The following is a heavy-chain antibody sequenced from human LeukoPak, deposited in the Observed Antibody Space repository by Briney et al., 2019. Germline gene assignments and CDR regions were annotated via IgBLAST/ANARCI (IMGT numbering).Heavy chain of an antibody. V-gene: IGHV1-24*01. Sequence: ASVKVSCKVSGYTLTELSMHWVRQAPGKGLEWMGGFDPEDGETIYAQKFQGRVTMTTDTSISTAYMELSSLRSDNTAVYYCARVRGYCSSTSCTTFDYWGQGTLVTVSS. J-gene: IGHJ4*02. CDR3: ARVRGYCSSTSCTTFDY. D-gene: IGHD2-2*01. CDR2: FDPEDGET. CDR1: GYTLTELS.